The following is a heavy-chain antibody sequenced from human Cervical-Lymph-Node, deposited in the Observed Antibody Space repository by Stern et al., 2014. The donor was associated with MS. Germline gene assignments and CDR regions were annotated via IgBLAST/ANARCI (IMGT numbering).Heavy chain of an antibody. CDR2: LRISSSSI. J-gene: IGHJ2*01. CDR3: ARDFYGDYWYFDR. Sequence: EMQLVESGGGLVKAGGSLRLSCAASGFTFSSYSMNWVRQAPGKGLEWIYVLRISSSSISYTYVFKGLFPISRVNAKTSLYLLMNSLRSEDTAVYYCARDFYGDYWYFDRWCRGTLVTFSS. V-gene: IGHV3-21*01. CDR1: GFTFSSYS. D-gene: IGHD4-17*01.